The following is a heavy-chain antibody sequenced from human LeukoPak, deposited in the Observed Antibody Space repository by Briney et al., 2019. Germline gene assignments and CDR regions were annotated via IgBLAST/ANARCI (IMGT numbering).Heavy chain of an antibody. Sequence: GGSLSLFCAASGFTFSSYTMHWVRQTPDKGLEWVALMSYDGNTEYYADSVKGRFTISRDNSKNTLYLQMSSLRAEDTAVYYCVKESGFMVAPNSAFDIWGQGTMVTVSS. V-gene: IGHV3-30*14. CDR3: VKESGFMVAPNSAFDI. CDR2: MSYDGNTE. J-gene: IGHJ3*02. CDR1: GFTFSSYT. D-gene: IGHD4/OR15-4a*01.